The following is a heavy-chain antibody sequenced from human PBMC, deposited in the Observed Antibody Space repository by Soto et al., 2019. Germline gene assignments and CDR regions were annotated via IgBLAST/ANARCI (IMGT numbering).Heavy chain of an antibody. CDR3: AREDIVVVPAADYYYYYGMDI. Sequence: QVQLQESGPGLVKPSGTLSLTCAVSGGSISSSNWWSWVRQPPGKGLEWIGEIYHSGSTNYNPSLKRRVTISVDKSKNQLSLKLSSVTAADTAVYYCAREDIVVVPAADYYYYYGMDIWGQGTTVTVSS. CDR1: GGSISSSNW. J-gene: IGHJ6*02. CDR2: IYHSGST. V-gene: IGHV4-4*02. D-gene: IGHD2-2*01.